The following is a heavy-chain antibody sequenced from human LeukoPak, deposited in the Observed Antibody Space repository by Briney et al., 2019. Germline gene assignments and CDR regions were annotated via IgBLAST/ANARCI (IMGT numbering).Heavy chain of an antibody. J-gene: IGHJ4*02. V-gene: IGHV4-34*01. CDR2: INDSGST. D-gene: IGHD3-9*01. CDR3: ARVGSFDSSDY. CDR1: GGSFSGYF. Sequence: SETLSLTCAVNGGSFSGYFWSWIRQPPGKGMEWIGEINDSGSTKYNSSLKSRVTISLDTSKNQFSLKLSSVTAADTAVYYCARVGSFDSSDYWGQGTLVTVSS.